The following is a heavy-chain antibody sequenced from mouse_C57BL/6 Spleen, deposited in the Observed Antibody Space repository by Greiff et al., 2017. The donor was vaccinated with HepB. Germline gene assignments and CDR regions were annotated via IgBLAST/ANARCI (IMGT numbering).Heavy chain of an antibody. CDR2: IDPANGDT. V-gene: IGHV14-4*01. Sequence: EVQLQQSGAELVRPGASVKLSCTASGFNIKDDYMHWVKQRPEQGLEWIGWIDPANGDTEYASQFQGKATITADTSSNTAYLQLSSLTSEDTAVYYGTTGGAWVAYWGQGTLVTVSA. CDR3: TTGGAWVAY. CDR1: GFNIKDDY. J-gene: IGHJ3*01.